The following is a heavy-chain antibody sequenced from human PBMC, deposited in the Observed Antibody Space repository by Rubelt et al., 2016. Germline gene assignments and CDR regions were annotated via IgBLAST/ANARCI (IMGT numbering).Heavy chain of an antibody. CDR2: INAGYGDT. J-gene: IGHJ5*02. Sequence: QVQLVQSGAEVKKPGASVKVSCKASGYTFTSYDINWVRQAPGQRLEWMGWINAGYGDTRCSPNFQGRLTITRDASGATAYVGLRSVRSEDAAVDYCAGDGYYDESDTTSNYFEGWFDPWGQGTLVTVSS. CDR1: GYTFTSYD. V-gene: IGHV1-3*01. D-gene: IGHD3-3*01. CDR3: AGDGYYDESDTTSNYFEGWFDP.